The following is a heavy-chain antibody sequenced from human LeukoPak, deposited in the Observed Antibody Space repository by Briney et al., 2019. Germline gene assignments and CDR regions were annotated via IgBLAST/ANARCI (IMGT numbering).Heavy chain of an antibody. Sequence: PSETLSLTCAVYGGSFSGYYWSWIRQPPGKGLEWIGEINHSGSTNYNPSLKSRVTISVDTSKNQFSLKLSSVTAADTAVYYCARHDSKYYYGSRPKYYFDYWGQGTLVTVSS. CDR1: GGSFSGYY. V-gene: IGHV4-34*01. J-gene: IGHJ4*02. CDR3: ARHDSKYYYGSRPKYYFDY. CDR2: INHSGST. D-gene: IGHD3-10*01.